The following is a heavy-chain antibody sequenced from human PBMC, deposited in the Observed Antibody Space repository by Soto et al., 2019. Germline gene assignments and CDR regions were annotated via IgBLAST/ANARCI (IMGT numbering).Heavy chain of an antibody. Sequence: SETLSLTCTVSGGSISSSSYYWGWIRQPPGKGLEWIGSIYYSGSTYYNPSLKSRVTISVDTSKNQFSLKLSSVTAADTAVYYCARHPGGLGYCSGGSCYSLNWFDPWGQGTLVTVSS. CDR2: IYYSGST. J-gene: IGHJ5*02. CDR3: ARHPGGLGYCSGGSCYSLNWFDP. CDR1: GGSISSSSYY. D-gene: IGHD2-15*01. V-gene: IGHV4-39*01.